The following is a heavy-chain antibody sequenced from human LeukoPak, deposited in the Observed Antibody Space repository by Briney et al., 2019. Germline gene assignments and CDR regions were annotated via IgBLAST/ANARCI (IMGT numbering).Heavy chain of an antibody. Sequence: ASVKVSCKASGFTFTSSAVQWVRQARGQRLEWIGWIVVGSGNTNYAQKFQERVTITMDTSASTAYMELSSLRSEDTAVYYCARDMGGSGSYSYWGQGTLITVSS. V-gene: IGHV1-58*01. J-gene: IGHJ4*02. CDR3: ARDMGGSGSYSY. CDR1: GFTFTSSA. D-gene: IGHD3-10*01. CDR2: IVVGSGNT.